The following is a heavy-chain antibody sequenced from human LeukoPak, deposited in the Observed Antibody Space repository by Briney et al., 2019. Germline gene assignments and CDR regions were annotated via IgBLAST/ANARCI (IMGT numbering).Heavy chain of an antibody. V-gene: IGHV3-21*01. J-gene: IGHJ4*02. CDR3: ARVNIAGATGLDY. CDR2: ISSSSRYI. D-gene: IGHD1/OR15-1a*01. CDR1: GFTFDDYG. Sequence: GGSLRLSCAASGFTFDDYGMGWVRQAPGKGLEWVSSISSSSRYIYYADSVKGRFTISRDNAKNSLYLQMNSLRAEDTAVYYCARVNIAGATGLDYWGPGTLVTVSS.